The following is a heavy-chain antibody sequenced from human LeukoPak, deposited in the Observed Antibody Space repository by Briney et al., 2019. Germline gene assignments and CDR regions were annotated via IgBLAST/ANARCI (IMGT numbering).Heavy chain of an antibody. CDR1: GGSISSYY. CDR2: LYYSGST. Sequence: PSVTLSLTCTVSGGSISSYYWSWIPQPPGKGLEWIGYLYYSGSTNYNPSLKSRVIISVDTSKNQFSLKLSSVTAADTAVYYCARGDSSSSYAFDYWGQGTLVTVSS. D-gene: IGHD6-6*01. CDR3: ARGDSSSSYAFDY. J-gene: IGHJ4*02. V-gene: IGHV4-59*01.